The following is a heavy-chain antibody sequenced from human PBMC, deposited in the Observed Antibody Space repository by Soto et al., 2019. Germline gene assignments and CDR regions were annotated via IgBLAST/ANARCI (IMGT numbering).Heavy chain of an antibody. V-gene: IGHV4-30-4*01. D-gene: IGHD3-3*01. CDR2: IYYSGST. J-gene: IGHJ5*02. Sequence: SETLSLTCTVSGGSISSGDYYWSWIRQPPGKGLEWIGYIYYSGSTYYNPSLKSRVTISVDTSKNQFSLKLSSVTAADTAVYYCARVSSGQFWSGPNWFDPWGQGTLVTVSS. CDR3: ARVSSGQFWSGPNWFDP. CDR1: GGSISSGDYY.